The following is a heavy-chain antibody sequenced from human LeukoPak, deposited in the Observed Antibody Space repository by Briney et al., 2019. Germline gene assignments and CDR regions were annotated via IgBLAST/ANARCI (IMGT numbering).Heavy chain of an antibody. CDR2: INHSGST. CDR1: GGSFSGYY. Sequence: PSETLSLTCAVYGGSFSGYYWTWFRQPPGRGLEWIGEINHSGSTNYNPSLKSRVTISVDTSKSQFSLKLNSVTAADTAMYYCARGRDPYWGQGTLVTVSS. J-gene: IGHJ4*02. D-gene: IGHD5-24*01. V-gene: IGHV4-34*01. CDR3: ARGRDPY.